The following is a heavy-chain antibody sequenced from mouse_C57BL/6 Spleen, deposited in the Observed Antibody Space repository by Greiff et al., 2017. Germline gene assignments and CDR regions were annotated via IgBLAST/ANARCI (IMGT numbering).Heavy chain of an antibody. D-gene: IGHD2-4*01. V-gene: IGHV1-69*01. Sequence: VQLQQPGAELVMPGASVKLSCKASGYTFTSYWMHWVKQRPGQGLEWIGEIDPSDSYTNYNQKFKGKSTLTVDKSSSTAYMQLISLTSEDSAVYYCARRYDYVYAMDYWGQGTSVTVSS. CDR1: GYTFTSYW. CDR2: IDPSDSYT. CDR3: ARRYDYVYAMDY. J-gene: IGHJ4*01.